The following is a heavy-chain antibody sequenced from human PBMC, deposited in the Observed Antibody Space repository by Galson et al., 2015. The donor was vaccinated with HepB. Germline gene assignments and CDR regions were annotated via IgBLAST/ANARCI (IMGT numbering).Heavy chain of an antibody. CDR2: INTNGADT. V-gene: IGHV3-64*01. D-gene: IGHD1-1*01. CDR3: ARDSGEVEGWFDP. Sequence: SLRLSCAVSGFIFRNFGMHWVRQAPGKGLEYVSAINTNGADTYYANSMKGRFTISRDNSRNKLYLQMDTLRVEDTAVYYCARDSGEVEGWFDPWGQGTLVSVSA. CDR1: GFIFRNFG. J-gene: IGHJ5*02.